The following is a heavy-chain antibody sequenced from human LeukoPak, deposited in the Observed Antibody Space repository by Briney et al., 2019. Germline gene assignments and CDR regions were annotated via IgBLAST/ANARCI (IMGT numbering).Heavy chain of an antibody. CDR1: GYTFTSSG. CDR3: ARDNDYGGKKGWFDP. Sequence: ASVKVSCKASGYTFTSSGISWVRQAPGQGLEWMGWISAYNGDTNYAQKLQGRVTMTTDTSTSTAYMELRSLRSDDTAVYYCARDNDYGGKKGWFDPWGQGTLVTVSS. D-gene: IGHD4-23*01. V-gene: IGHV1-18*01. J-gene: IGHJ5*02. CDR2: ISAYNGDT.